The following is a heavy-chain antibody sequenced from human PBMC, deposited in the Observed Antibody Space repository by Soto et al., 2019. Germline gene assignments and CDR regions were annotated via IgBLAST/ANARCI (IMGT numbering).Heavy chain of an antibody. V-gene: IGHV3-9*01. CDR3: AKDSGYSSEHDHFDY. CDR1: GFTFDDYA. Sequence: GGSLRLSCAASGFTFDDYAMHWVRQAPGKGLEWVSGISWNSGSIGYADSVKGRFTISRDNAKNSLYLQMNSLRAEDTALYYCAKDSGYSSEHDHFDYWGQGTLVTVSS. D-gene: IGHD6-19*01. CDR2: ISWNSGSI. J-gene: IGHJ4*02.